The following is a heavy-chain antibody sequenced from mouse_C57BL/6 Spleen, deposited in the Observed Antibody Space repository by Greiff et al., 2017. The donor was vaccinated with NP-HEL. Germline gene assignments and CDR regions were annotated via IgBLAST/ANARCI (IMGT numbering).Heavy chain of an antibody. J-gene: IGHJ4*01. V-gene: IGHV1-82*01. CDR1: GYAFSSSW. D-gene: IGHD2-1*01. Sequence: QVQLQQSGPELVKPGASVKISCKASGYAFSSSWMNWVKQRPGKGLEWIGRIYPGDGDTNYNGKFKGKATLTADKSSSTAYMQLSSLTSEDSAVYFCARRGIYGKGDAMDYWGQGTSVTVSS. CDR2: IYPGDGDT. CDR3: ARRGIYGKGDAMDY.